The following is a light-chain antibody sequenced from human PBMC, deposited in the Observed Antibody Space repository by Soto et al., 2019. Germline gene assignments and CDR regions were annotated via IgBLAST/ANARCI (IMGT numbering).Light chain of an antibody. CDR1: QSVSTN. Sequence: EIVMTQSPATLSVSPGERATLSCRASQSVSTNLAWYQQKPGQAPILLIYGASTRAAGVPARFSGSGSGTEFTLTIRSLKSEDFAVYSCQQYDNWPPWTFGQGTKVELK. CDR3: QQYDNWPPWT. V-gene: IGKV3-15*01. CDR2: GAS. J-gene: IGKJ1*01.